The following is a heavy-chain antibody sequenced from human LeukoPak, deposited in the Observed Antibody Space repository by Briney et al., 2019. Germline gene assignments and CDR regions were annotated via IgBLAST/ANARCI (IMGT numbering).Heavy chain of an antibody. J-gene: IGHJ4*02. V-gene: IGHV3-48*04. CDR3: VRWGYYSNYDY. CDR2: ISFSSTTI. D-gene: IGHD4-11*01. Sequence: GGSLRLSCAASGFTFSSYSMNWVRQAPGKGLEWVSYISFSSTTIYYADSVKGRFTISRDNAKNSLYLQMNSLRAEDTAVYYCVRWGYYSNYDYWGQGTLVTVSS. CDR1: GFTFSSYS.